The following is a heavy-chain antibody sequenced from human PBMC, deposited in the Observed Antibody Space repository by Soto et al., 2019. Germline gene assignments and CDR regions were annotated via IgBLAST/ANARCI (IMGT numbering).Heavy chain of an antibody. CDR1: GYSITELP. CDR2: FDPEDGET. CDR3: ATPGPYSSGRYFDD. Sequence: GSAVKVACKVSGYSITELPVDWVRQTLGKGLEWMGGFDPEDGETIYAQKFQGRVTMTEDTSTDTAYMELSSLRSEDTAVYYCATPGPYSSGRYFDDWGQGTLVTVSS. J-gene: IGHJ4*02. D-gene: IGHD6-19*01. V-gene: IGHV1-24*01.